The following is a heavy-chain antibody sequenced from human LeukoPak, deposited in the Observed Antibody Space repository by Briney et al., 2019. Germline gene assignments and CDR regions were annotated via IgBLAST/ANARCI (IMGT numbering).Heavy chain of an antibody. CDR3: ARALSYDFWSGYPGYFDY. D-gene: IGHD3-3*01. V-gene: IGHV4-34*01. Sequence: SETLSLTCAVYGGSSSGYYWSWIRQPPGKGLEWIGEINHSGSTNYNPSLKSRVTISVDTSKNQFSLKLSSVTAADTAVYYCARALSYDFWSGYPGYFDYWGQGTLVTVSS. J-gene: IGHJ4*02. CDR1: GGSSSGYY. CDR2: INHSGST.